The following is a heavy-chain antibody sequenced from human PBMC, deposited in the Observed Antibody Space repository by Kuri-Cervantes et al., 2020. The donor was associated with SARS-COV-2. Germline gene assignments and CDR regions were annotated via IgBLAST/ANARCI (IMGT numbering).Heavy chain of an antibody. CDR1: NFSITNPYY. CDR2: AFHSGST. J-gene: IGHJ4*02. D-gene: IGHD2-2*01. CDR3: ARGRSTSCYPH. Sequence: SETLSLTCAVSNFSITNPYYWGWIRQPPGKGLEWIGTAFHSGSTFYSPSLRSRVSISVDTSKNQFSLKLSSVTAADTAVYYCARGRSTSCYPHWGQGTLVTVSS. V-gene: IGHV4-38-2*01.